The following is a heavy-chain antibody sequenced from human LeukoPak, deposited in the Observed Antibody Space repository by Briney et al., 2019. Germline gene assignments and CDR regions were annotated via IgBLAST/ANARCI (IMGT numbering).Heavy chain of an antibody. Sequence: GGSLTLSCAASGFTFSTYGMHWVRQAPGKGLEWVAFIRYDGSSKYYADSVKGRITISRDNSKNTLYLQMNSLRAEDTAVYSCSKDLSPMVGSKIFDYWGQGTLVTVSS. CDR3: SKDLSPMVGSKIFDY. D-gene: IGHD1-26*01. V-gene: IGHV3-30*02. CDR1: GFTFSTYG. CDR2: IRYDGSSK. J-gene: IGHJ4*02.